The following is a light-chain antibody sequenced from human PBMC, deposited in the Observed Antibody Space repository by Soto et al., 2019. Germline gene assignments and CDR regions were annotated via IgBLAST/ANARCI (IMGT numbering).Light chain of an antibody. CDR1: SSNIGAIYD. Sequence: QSVLTQPPSVSGAPGQRVTISCTGSSSNIGAIYDVHWYQQLPGTAPKLLIYGNSNRPSGVPDRFSGSKSGTSASLAITGLQAEDEAEYYCQSYDISLRGWVFGGGTKLTVL. V-gene: IGLV1-40*01. CDR3: QSYDISLRGWV. CDR2: GNS. J-gene: IGLJ3*02.